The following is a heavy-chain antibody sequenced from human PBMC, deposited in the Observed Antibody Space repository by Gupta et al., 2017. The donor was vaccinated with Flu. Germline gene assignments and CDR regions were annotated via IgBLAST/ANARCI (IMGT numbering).Heavy chain of an antibody. CDR2: ISSSSSTI. V-gene: IGHV3-48*02. CDR3: ASVYLIAANQYYYGMDV. J-gene: IGHJ6*02. CDR1: GFTFSSYS. Sequence: EVQLVESGGGLVQPGGSLRLSCAASGFTFSSYSMNWVRQAPGKGLEWVSYISSSSSTIYYADSVKGRFTISRDNAKNSLYLQMNSLRDEDTAVYYCASVYLIAANQYYYGMDVWGQGTTVTVSS. D-gene: IGHD6-13*01.